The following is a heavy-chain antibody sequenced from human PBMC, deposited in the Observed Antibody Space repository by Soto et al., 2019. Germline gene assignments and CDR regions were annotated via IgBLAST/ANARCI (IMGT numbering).Heavy chain of an antibody. D-gene: IGHD3-16*01. V-gene: IGHV3-30*18. CDR1: GFTFSNYA. J-gene: IGHJ5*02. CDR3: AKDRDYISGMES. CDR2: ISYDGTNK. Sequence: QVQLVESGGGVVQPGRSLRLSCAASGFTFSNYAMHWVRQAPGKGLGWVAVISYDGTNKYYAESVKGRFTLSRDNSKNTLHLQMNSLRPDDTAVYYCAKDRDYISGMESWGQGILVTVSS.